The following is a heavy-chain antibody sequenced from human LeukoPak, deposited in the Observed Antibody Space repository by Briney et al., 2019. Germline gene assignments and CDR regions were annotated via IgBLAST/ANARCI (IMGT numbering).Heavy chain of an antibody. V-gene: IGHV4-59*01. J-gene: IGHJ4*02. Sequence: SETLSLTCTVSGGSISSYYWGWIRQPPGKGLEWIGSIYYSGSTNYNPSLKSRVTISVDTSKNQFSLKLSSVTAADTAVYYCAREGSEYCSGGSCLDYWGQGTLVTVSS. D-gene: IGHD2-15*01. CDR3: AREGSEYCSGGSCLDY. CDR2: IYYSGST. CDR1: GGSISSYY.